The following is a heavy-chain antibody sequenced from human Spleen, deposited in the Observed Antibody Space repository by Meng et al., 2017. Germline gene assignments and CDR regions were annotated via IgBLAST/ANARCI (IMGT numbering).Heavy chain of an antibody. J-gene: IGHJ4*02. V-gene: IGHV3-21*04. Sequence: GESLKISCAASGFTFSRYSMNWVRQAPGKGLEWVSSISGSSSSTRSYIYYADSVKGRFTISRDNAKNSLYLQMNSLRAEDTAVYYCARWVVGSMEDYWGQGTLVTVSS. CDR2: ISGSSSSTRSYI. CDR3: ARWVVGSMEDY. CDR1: GFTFSRYS. D-gene: IGHD1-26*01.